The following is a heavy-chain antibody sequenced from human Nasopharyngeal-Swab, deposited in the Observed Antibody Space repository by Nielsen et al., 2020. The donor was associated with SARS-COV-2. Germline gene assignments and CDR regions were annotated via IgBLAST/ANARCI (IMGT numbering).Heavy chain of an antibody. J-gene: IGHJ4*02. V-gene: IGHV3-74*03. CDR3: ARESYSWSWYGPDY. CDR2: IDNDGSST. Sequence: GESLKISCTVSVFTFTDYWMHWLRQSPGKGPVWLSRIDNDGSSTTYADSVRGRFTISRDNARNTLFLQLHSLRAEDTAVYYCARESYSWSWYGPDYWGQGTQVTVSS. CDR1: VFTFTDYW. D-gene: IGHD1-26*01.